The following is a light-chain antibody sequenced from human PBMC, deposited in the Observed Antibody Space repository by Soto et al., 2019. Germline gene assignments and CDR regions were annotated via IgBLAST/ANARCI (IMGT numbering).Light chain of an antibody. CDR3: LQDYTYPFT. CDR1: QGIRND. V-gene: IGKV1-6*01. J-gene: IGKJ4*01. Sequence: AIQMTQSPSSLSASVGDRVTITCRASQGIRNDLGWYQQKPGKAPKLLIYAISHLQSGVPSRFSGSGSDTDFTLTISDLQPEDFATYYCLQDYTYPFTFGGGTKVEIK. CDR2: AIS.